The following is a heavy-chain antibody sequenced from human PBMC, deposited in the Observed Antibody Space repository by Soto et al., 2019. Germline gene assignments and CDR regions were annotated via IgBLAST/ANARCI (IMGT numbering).Heavy chain of an antibody. Sequence: QVQLVQSGAEVKKPGSSVKVSCKASGGTFSSYAISWVRQAPGQGLEWMGGIIPIFGTANYAQKFQGRVTITEDESTSTAYMELGSLRSEDTAVYYCARGRRLRLGELSFFNDAFDIWGQGTMVTVSS. J-gene: IGHJ3*02. CDR2: IIPIFGTA. V-gene: IGHV1-69*12. CDR1: GGTFSSYA. D-gene: IGHD3-16*02. CDR3: ARGRRLRLGELSFFNDAFDI.